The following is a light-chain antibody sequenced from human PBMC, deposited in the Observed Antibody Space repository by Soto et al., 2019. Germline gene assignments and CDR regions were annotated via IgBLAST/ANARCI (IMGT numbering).Light chain of an antibody. J-gene: IGKJ1*01. CDR1: QSISSW. CDR2: KAS. CDR3: QQYNSHSWT. Sequence: DIQMTQSPSTLSASVGDRVTITCRASQSISSWLAWYQQKPGKAPNLLIYKASSLESGVPSRFSGSGSGTEFTLTISSLQPDDFATYFCQQYNSHSWTFGQGTKVEI. V-gene: IGKV1-5*03.